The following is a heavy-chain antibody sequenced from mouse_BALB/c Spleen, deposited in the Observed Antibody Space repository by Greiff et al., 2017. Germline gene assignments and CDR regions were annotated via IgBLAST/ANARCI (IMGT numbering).Heavy chain of an antibody. V-gene: IGHV5-17*02. CDR1: GFTFSSFG. Sequence: EVKVVESGGGLVQPGGSRKLSCAASGFTFSSFGMHWVRQAPEKGLEWVAYISSGSSTIYYADTVKGRFTISRDNPKNTLFLQMTSLRSEDTAMYYCARSVYYGPFYAMDYWGQGTSVTVSS. D-gene: IGHD2-1*01. CDR2: ISSGSSTI. J-gene: IGHJ4*01. CDR3: ARSVYYGPFYAMDY.